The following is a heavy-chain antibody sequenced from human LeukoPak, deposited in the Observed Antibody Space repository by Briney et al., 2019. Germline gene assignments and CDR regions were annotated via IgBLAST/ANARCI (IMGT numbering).Heavy chain of an antibody. D-gene: IGHD3-10*01. CDR3: AKDPYGSGSYYISYYFDY. V-gene: IGHV3-30*02. J-gene: IGHJ4*02. CDR1: GFTFSSYG. CDR2: IRYDGSNK. Sequence: QPGGSLRLSCAASGFTFSSYGMHWVRQAPGKGLEWVAFIRYDGSNKYYADSVKGRFTMSRDNSQNTLYLQMNSLRAEDTAVYYCAKDPYGSGSYYISYYFDYWGQGTLVTVSS.